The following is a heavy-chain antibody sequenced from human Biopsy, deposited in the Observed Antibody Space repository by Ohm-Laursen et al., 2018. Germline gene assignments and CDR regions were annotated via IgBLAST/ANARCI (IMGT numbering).Heavy chain of an antibody. J-gene: IGHJ4*02. V-gene: IGHV4-59*01. Sequence: TLSLTCTVSGGSLNFYYWSWIRQPPGKGLEWIGYMYYSGSTKYSPSLKNRVTVSFGTSRNQFSLKLTSMTPADTAVYYCVRGRSPATYWGQGALVSVSS. D-gene: IGHD3-16*01. CDR1: GGSLNFYY. CDR3: VRGRSPATY. CDR2: MYYSGST.